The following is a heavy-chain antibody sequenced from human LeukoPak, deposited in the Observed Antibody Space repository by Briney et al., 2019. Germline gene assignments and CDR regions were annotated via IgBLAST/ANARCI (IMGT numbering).Heavy chain of an antibody. CDR1: GGSISSGSYY. V-gene: IGHV4-39*01. D-gene: IGHD2-2*02. J-gene: IGHJ6*03. CDR3: ARLVVPAAIPAYYYYYYMDV. Sequence: SQTLSLTCTVSGGSISSGSYYWGWIRQPPGKGLEWIGSIYYSGSTYYNPSLKSRVTISVDTSKNQFSLKLSSVTAADTAVYYCARLVVPAAIPAYYYYYYMDVWGKGTTVTVSS. CDR2: IYYSGST.